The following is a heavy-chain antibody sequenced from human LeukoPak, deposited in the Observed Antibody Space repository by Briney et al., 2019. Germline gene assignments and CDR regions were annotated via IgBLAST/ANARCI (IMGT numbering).Heavy chain of an antibody. Sequence: GGPLRLSCAASGFTFSSYAMHWVRQAPGKGLEWVAVISYDGSNKYYADSVKGRFTISRDNSKNTLYLQMNSLRAEDTAVYYCARDPVRAAAAGYYYYMDVWGKGTTVTVSS. J-gene: IGHJ6*03. CDR1: GFTFSSYA. V-gene: IGHV3-30*01. CDR3: ARDPVRAAAAGYYYYMDV. CDR2: ISYDGSNK. D-gene: IGHD6-13*01.